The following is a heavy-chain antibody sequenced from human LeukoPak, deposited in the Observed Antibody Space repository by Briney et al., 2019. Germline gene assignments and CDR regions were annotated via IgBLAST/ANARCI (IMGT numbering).Heavy chain of an antibody. CDR3: ARGYDCSSDRGSCSN. Sequence: GGSLGLSCAASGFTFSSYWMSWVRQAPGKGLEWVANIKQDESEKYYVDSVKGRFTISRDNAKSSLYLQMNSLRAEDTAVYYCARGYDCSSDRGSCSNWGQGTLVTVSS. J-gene: IGHJ4*02. V-gene: IGHV3-7*01. CDR1: GFTFSSYW. CDR2: IKQDESEK. D-gene: IGHD2-15*01.